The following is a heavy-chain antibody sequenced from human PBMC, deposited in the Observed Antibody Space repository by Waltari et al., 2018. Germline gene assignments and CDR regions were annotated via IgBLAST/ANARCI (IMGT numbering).Heavy chain of an antibody. Sequence: QVQLQESGPGLVKPSQTLSLTCTVSGGSISSGYSYWSWIRQPPGKGLEWIRYISHSGSTDYNASLKSRVTISVDMSKTQFSLKLSSVTAADTAVYYCARRGDAAMEFDYWGQGTLVTVSS. V-gene: IGHV4-30-4*08. J-gene: IGHJ4*02. CDR2: ISHSGST. CDR1: GGSISSGYSY. D-gene: IGHD3-16*01. CDR3: ARRGDAAMEFDY.